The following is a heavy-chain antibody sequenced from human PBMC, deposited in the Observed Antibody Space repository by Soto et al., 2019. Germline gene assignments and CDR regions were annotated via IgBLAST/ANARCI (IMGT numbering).Heavy chain of an antibody. CDR1: GFTFSSYA. J-gene: IGHJ1*01. V-gene: IGHV3-23*01. CDR2: ISGSGGST. Sequence: SLRLSCAASGFTFSSYAMSWVRQAPGKGLEWVSAISGSGGSTYYADSVKGRFTISRDNSKNTLYLQMNSLRAEDTAVYYCAKGAYYYDSSGYYYAYFQHWGQGTLVTVSS. CDR3: AKGAYYYDSSGYYYAYFQH. D-gene: IGHD3-22*01.